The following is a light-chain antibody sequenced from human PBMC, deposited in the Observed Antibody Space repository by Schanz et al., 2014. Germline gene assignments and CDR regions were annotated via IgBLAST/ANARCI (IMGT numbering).Light chain of an antibody. CDR3: SSYTSSSSCL. V-gene: IGLV2-14*01. CDR1: SSDVGGYNY. CDR2: DVS. Sequence: QSAPTQPASVSGSPGQSITISCTGTSSDVGGYNYVSWYQQHPGKAPKLMIYDVSNRPSGVSNRFSGSKSGNTASLTISGLQAEDEADYYCSSYTSSSSCLFGGGTKLTVL. J-gene: IGLJ2*01.